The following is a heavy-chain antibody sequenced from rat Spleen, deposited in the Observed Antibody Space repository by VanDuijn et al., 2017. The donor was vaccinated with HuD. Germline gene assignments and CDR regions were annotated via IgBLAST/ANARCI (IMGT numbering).Heavy chain of an antibody. CDR2: ISYDGGDT. Sequence: EVQLVESDGGLVQPGRSLKLSCAVSGFTFGDYYMAWVRQAPTKGLEWVTTISYDGGDTYYRDSVKGRFTISRDNAKSTLYLQMDSLRSEDTATYYCARPRHLDWYFDFWGPGTMVTVSS. CDR1: GFTFGDYY. D-gene: IGHD3-1*01. J-gene: IGHJ1*01. CDR3: ARPRHLDWYFDF. V-gene: IGHV5-29*01.